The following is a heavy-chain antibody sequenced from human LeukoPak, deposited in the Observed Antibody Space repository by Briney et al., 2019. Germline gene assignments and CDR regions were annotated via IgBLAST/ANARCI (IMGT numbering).Heavy chain of an antibody. CDR1: GYTFTSYD. Sequence: ASVKVSCKASGYTFTSYDINWVRQATGQGLEWMGWMNPNSGNTGYAQKFQGRVTMTRNTSISTAYMELSSLRSEDTAVYYCAREALYSSGSYSGYWFDPWGQGTLVTVPS. J-gene: IGHJ5*02. CDR3: AREALYSSGSYSGYWFDP. V-gene: IGHV1-8*01. D-gene: IGHD3-10*01. CDR2: MNPNSGNT.